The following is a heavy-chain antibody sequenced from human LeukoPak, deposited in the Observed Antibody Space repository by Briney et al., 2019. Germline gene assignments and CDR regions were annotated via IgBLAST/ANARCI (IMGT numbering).Heavy chain of an antibody. Sequence: SETLSLTCAVYGGSFSGYYWSWLRQPPGKGLERLGEINHSGSTNYNPSLKSRVTISVDTSKNRFSLKLSSVTAADTAVYYCARGGPIAARRSYYFDYWGQGTLVTVSS. CDR2: INHSGST. D-gene: IGHD6-6*01. CDR3: ARGGPIAARRSYYFDY. J-gene: IGHJ4*02. V-gene: IGHV4-34*01. CDR1: GGSFSGYY.